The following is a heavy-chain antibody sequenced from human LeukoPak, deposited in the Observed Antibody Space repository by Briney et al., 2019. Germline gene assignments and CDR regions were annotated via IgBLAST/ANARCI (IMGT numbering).Heavy chain of an antibody. CDR1: GFTFSSYA. J-gene: IGHJ4*02. Sequence: GGSLRLSCAASGFTFSSYAMSWVRQAPGKGLEWVSVIYSGGSTYYADSVKGRFTISRDNSKNTLYLQMNSLRAEDTAVYYCARDPHYWGQGTLVTVSS. V-gene: IGHV3-66*01. CDR2: IYSGGST. CDR3: ARDPHY.